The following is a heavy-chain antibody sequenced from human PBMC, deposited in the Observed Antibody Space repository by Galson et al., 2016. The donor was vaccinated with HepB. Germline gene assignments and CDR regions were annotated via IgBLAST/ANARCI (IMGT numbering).Heavy chain of an antibody. CDR2: ISGYNGNT. CDR1: GYTLASYG. Sequence: QSGAEVKKPGASVKVSCKASGYTLASYGFSWVRQAPGQGLEWMGWISGYNGNTNYAQKLQGRVTMTTGTSTSTAYMDLRSLRSDDTAVYFCARVRGYSSVWSEAACDYWGQGTLVTVSS. CDR3: ARVRGYSSVWSEAACDY. J-gene: IGHJ4*02. V-gene: IGHV1-18*01. D-gene: IGHD6-19*01.